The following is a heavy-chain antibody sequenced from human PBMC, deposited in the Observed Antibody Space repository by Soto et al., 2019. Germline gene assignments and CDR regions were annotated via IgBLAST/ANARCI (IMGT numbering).Heavy chain of an antibody. D-gene: IGHD3-22*01. CDR3: ARKDKSGYFNWFDP. Sequence: LGESLKISCRTSGYRFTSYWIAWVRRMPGKGLEWMGIIFPSDSDTRYSPSFQGQVTISADRSTSTVFLQWASLKASDTAVYFCARKDKSGYFNWFDPWGQGTLVTVSS. V-gene: IGHV5-51*01. J-gene: IGHJ5*02. CDR2: IFPSDSDT. CDR1: GYRFTSYW.